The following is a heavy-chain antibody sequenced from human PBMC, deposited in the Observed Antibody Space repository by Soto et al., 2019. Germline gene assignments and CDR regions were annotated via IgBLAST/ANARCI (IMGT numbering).Heavy chain of an antibody. D-gene: IGHD5-12*01. V-gene: IGHV3-23*01. CDR2: ISGSGGST. Sequence: GGSLRLSXAASGFTFSSYAMSWVRQAPGKGLEWVSAISGSGGSTYYADSVKGRFTISRDNSKNTLYLQMNSLRAEDTAVYYCAKDLFSDIVATIFDYWGQGTLVTVSS. CDR1: GFTFSSYA. CDR3: AKDLFSDIVATIFDY. J-gene: IGHJ4*02.